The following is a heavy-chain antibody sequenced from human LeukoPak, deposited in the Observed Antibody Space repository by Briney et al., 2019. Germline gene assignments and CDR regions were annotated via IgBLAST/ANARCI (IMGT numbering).Heavy chain of an antibody. CDR3: ARRMGGDYGHWFDP. Sequence: SETLSLTCTVSGGSISSYYWSWIRQPPGKGLEWIGYINYSGSTNNNPSLKSRVTISVDTSKNQLSLKLTSVTAADTAVYYCARRMGGDYGHWFDPWGQETLVTVSS. V-gene: IGHV4-59*08. J-gene: IGHJ5*02. CDR2: INYSGST. D-gene: IGHD4-17*01. CDR1: GGSISSYY.